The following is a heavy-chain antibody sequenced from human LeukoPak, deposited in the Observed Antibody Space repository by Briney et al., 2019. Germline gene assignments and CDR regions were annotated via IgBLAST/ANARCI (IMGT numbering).Heavy chain of an antibody. CDR1: GYTFTGYY. CDR2: INPNSGGT. D-gene: IGHD3-16*02. V-gene: IGHV1-2*02. CDR3: ARDRFRLPFDY. Sequence: ASVKVSCKASGYTFTGYYMHWVRQAPGQALEWMGWINPNSGGTNYAQKFQGRVTMTRDTSISTAYMELNRLRSDDTAVYYCARDRFRLPFDYWGQGTLVTVSS. J-gene: IGHJ4*02.